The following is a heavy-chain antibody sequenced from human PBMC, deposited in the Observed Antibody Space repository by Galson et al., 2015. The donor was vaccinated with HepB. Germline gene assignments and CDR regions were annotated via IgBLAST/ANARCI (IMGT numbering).Heavy chain of an antibody. V-gene: IGHV1-69*13. Sequence: SVKVSCKASGVTLSSTSISWVRQAPGQGLEWMGGIIPIFGTENYAQKFQGRVTITADESTSTVYMELSNLRSEDTAVYYCARGKGYRSHSSCRWFDPWGQGTLVTVSS. CDR2: IIPIFGTE. J-gene: IGHJ5*02. D-gene: IGHD2-15*01. CDR3: ARGKGYRSHSSCRWFDP. CDR1: GVTLSSTS.